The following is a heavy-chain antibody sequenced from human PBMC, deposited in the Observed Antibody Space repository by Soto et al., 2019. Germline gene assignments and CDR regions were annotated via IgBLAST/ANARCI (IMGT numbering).Heavy chain of an antibody. Sequence: GGSLRLSCAASGFTFSSYAMSWVRQAPGKGLEWVSAISGSGGSTYYADSVKGRFTISRDNSKNTLYLQMNSLRAEDTAVYYCAKDLLPVTTYYDFWSGYYTGPCFDYWGQGTLVTVSS. CDR1: GFTFSSYA. CDR2: ISGSGGST. V-gene: IGHV3-23*01. J-gene: IGHJ4*02. CDR3: AKDLLPVTTYYDFWSGYYTGPCFDY. D-gene: IGHD3-3*01.